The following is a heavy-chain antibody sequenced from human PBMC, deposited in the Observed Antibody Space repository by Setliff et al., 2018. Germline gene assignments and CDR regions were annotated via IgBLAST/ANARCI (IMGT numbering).Heavy chain of an antibody. CDR3: ARHRYVSGWPEDF. Sequence: SETLSLTCSVSGYSITTGHYWGWIRQFPGRGLEWIGSIYNDGSTHYNPSLRSRITLSVDTSKNQFSLRLSSVTAADTAIYYCARHRYVSGWPEDFWGQGTLVTVSP. D-gene: IGHD6-19*01. V-gene: IGHV4-38-2*02. CDR2: IYNDGST. J-gene: IGHJ4*02. CDR1: GYSITTGHY.